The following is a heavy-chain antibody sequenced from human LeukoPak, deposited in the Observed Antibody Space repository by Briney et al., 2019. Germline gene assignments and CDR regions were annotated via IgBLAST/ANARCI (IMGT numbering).Heavy chain of an antibody. J-gene: IGHJ4*02. CDR3: ASGEWPQDY. CDR1: GFTVSSNY. CDR2: IYSGGNT. V-gene: IGHV3-53*01. Sequence: GGSLRLSCAASGFTVSSNYMTWVRQAPGKGLEWVSLIYSGGNTYYADSVKGRFTISRDNSKNTLYLQMNSLRTEDTAVYYCASGEWPQDYWGQGSLVIVSS. D-gene: IGHD3-10*01.